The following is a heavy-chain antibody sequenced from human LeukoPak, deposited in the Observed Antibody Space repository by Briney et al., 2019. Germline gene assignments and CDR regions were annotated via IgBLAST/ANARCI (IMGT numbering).Heavy chain of an antibody. CDR1: GFTFSNFA. V-gene: IGHV3-23*01. D-gene: IGHD3-10*01. CDR2: IDFSGGTT. J-gene: IGHJ4*02. CDR3: AKLESGSRGYFDY. Sequence: GGSLRLSCAASGFTFSNFAKSWVRQAPGKGLEWVSTIDFSGGTTYYADSVKGRFTISRDNSRNTLFLQMNSLRADDTAVYYCAKLESGSRGYFDYWGQGTLVTVSS.